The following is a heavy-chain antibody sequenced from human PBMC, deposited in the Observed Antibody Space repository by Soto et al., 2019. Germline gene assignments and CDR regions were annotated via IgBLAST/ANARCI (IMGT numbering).Heavy chain of an antibody. CDR1: GFTFISYS. V-gene: IGHV3-21*01. J-gene: IGHJ6*02. D-gene: IGHD2-15*01. CDR2: ISSSSSYI. CDR3: ARDRGVVVAASYYYGMDV. Sequence: PVGSLRLSCSASGFTFISYSMNWVRQAPGKGLEWVSSISSSSSYIYYADSVKGRFTISRDNAKNSLYLQMNSLRAEDTAVYYCARDRGVVVAASYYYGMDVWGQGTTVTVSS.